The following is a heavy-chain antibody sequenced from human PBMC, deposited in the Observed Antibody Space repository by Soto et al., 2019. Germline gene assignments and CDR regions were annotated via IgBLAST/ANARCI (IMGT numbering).Heavy chain of an antibody. CDR1: GFTFSSYA. CDR2: ISSNGGST. J-gene: IGHJ4*02. D-gene: IGHD5-12*01. V-gene: IGHV3-64D*06. CDR3: VKDAKVIVATIKLGDPPDDY. Sequence: PGGSLRLSCSASGFTFSSYAMHWVRQAPGKGLEYVSAISSNGGSTYYADSVKGRFTISRDNSKNTLYLQMSSLRAEDTAVYYCVKDAKVIVATIKLGDPPDDYWGQGTLVTVSS.